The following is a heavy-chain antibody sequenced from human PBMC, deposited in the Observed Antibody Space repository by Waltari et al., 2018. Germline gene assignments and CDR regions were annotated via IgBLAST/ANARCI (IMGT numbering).Heavy chain of an antibody. CDR2: SIPEFGGP. J-gene: IGHJ6*02. Sequence: QVRLMQSGAEVKTPGSAVKVSCTSFGVTLSSNALSWVRQAPGQGLGGMGGSIPEFGGPKDGKQYQDRGTSTAEASTSTAYMEGSSLRFDDTAVYYCAAGVVDATTPDYYYAMDVWGPGTTVTVS. CDR3: AAGVVDATTPDYYYAMDV. CDR1: GVTLSSNA. V-gene: IGHV1-69*01. D-gene: IGHD2-8*02.